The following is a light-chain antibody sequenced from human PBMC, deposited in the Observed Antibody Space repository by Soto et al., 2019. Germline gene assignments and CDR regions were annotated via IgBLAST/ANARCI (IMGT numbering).Light chain of an antibody. V-gene: IGKV1-9*01. CDR1: QGISSF. J-gene: IGKJ4*01. CDR3: QQYYDWPSLT. Sequence: IQLTQSPSSLSASVGDRVTITCRASQGISSFLAWYQQKPGKAPKLLIYAASTLQTGVPSRFSGSGSGTDFTLTISSLQPEDFATYYCQQYYDWPSLTFGGGTKVEIK. CDR2: AAS.